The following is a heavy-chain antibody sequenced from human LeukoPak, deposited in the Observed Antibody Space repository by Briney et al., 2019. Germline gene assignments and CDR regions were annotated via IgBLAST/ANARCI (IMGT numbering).Heavy chain of an antibody. J-gene: IGHJ1*01. CDR2: IYYSGST. Sequence: SETLSLTCTVSGGSISSSSYYWGWIRQPPGKGLEWIGSIYYSGSTYYNPSLKSRVTISVDTSKNQFSLKLSSVTAADTAVYYCARTPYCSSTSCFAEYFQQWGQGTLVTLSS. V-gene: IGHV4-39*01. CDR3: ARTPYCSSTSCFAEYFQQ. D-gene: IGHD2-2*01. CDR1: GGSISSSSYY.